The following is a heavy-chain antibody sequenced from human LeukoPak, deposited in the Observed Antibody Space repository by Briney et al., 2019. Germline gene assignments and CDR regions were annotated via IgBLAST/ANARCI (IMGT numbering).Heavy chain of an antibody. V-gene: IGHV4-34*01. CDR3: ARGGGYFDWLLSYYFDY. Sequence: SETLSLTCAVYGGSFSGYYWSWIRQPPGKGLEWIGEINHSGSTSYNPSLKSRVTISVDTSKNQFSLKLSSVTAADTAVYYRARGGGYFDWLLSYYFDYWGQGTLVTVSS. CDR2: INHSGST. CDR1: GGSFSGYY. D-gene: IGHD3-9*01. J-gene: IGHJ4*02.